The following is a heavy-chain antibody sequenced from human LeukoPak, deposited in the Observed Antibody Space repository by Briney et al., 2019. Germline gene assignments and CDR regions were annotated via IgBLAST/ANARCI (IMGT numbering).Heavy chain of an antibody. Sequence: GGSLRLSCAASGFSFSSENMHWVRQAPGKGLEYVSAISSDGGSAYYAHSVKGRFTISRDNSRNTLYLQMGSLRAEDMAVYYCAAAPRSGYYSSWGQGTLVTVSS. CDR3: AAAPRSGYYSS. CDR1: GFSFSSEN. J-gene: IGHJ5*02. CDR2: ISSDGGSA. V-gene: IGHV3-64*01. D-gene: IGHD3-22*01.